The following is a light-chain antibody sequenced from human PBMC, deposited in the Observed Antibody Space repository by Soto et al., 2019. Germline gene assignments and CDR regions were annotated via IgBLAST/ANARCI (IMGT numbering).Light chain of an antibody. CDR3: QQYNNWPPYT. V-gene: IGKV3D-15*01. CDR1: QYINTR. Sequence: EIVLTQSPGTLSLSPGERATLSCRASQYINTRLAWYQHRPGQAPRLLIYQTSIRAAGIPARFSASGSGTDFTLTISSLQSEDYAVYYCQQYNNWPPYTFGQGTKVDIK. J-gene: IGKJ2*01. CDR2: QTS.